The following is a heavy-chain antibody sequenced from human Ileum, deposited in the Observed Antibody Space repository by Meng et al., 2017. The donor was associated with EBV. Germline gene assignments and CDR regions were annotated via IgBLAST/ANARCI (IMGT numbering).Heavy chain of an antibody. D-gene: IGHD4-17*01. Sequence: QEQSQPWGAGLLEPSYTLCLTFAVYGGSFSGYYWSWNRPAPGKGLEWIGEINHSGSTNYNPSHKSRVTISVDKYKNQFSLHLGSVAAADTAVYYCARGRGDGDYGSLYWGQGTLVTVSS. V-gene: IGHV4-34*01. CDR1: GGSFSGYY. CDR2: INHSGST. J-gene: IGHJ4*02. CDR3: ARGRGDGDYGSLY.